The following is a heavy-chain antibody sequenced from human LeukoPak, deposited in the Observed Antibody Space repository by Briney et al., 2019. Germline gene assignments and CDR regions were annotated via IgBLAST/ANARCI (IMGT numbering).Heavy chain of an antibody. Sequence: SVKVSCKPYGYTFNTYGITWVRQAPGQGLEWMGGIIPIFGTANYAQKFQGRVTITADESTSTAYMELSSLRSEDTAVYYCASRVWFGELSGYFQHWGQGTLVTVSS. CDR1: GYTFNTYG. V-gene: IGHV1-69*13. J-gene: IGHJ1*01. CDR2: IIPIFGTA. CDR3: ASRVWFGELSGYFQH. D-gene: IGHD3-10*01.